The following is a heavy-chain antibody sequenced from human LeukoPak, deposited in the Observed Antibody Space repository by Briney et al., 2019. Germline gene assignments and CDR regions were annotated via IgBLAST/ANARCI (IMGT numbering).Heavy chain of an antibody. CDR3: ARDSPLYSGYDVFDY. J-gene: IGHJ4*02. CDR1: GGSISSYY. CDR2: IYYSGST. D-gene: IGHD5-12*01. Sequence: SETLSLTCTVSGGSISSYYWSWIRQPPGKGLEWIGYIYYSGSTNYNPSLKSRVTISADTSKNQFSLKLSSVTAADTAMYYCARDSPLYSGYDVFDYWGQGTLVTVSS. V-gene: IGHV4-59*01.